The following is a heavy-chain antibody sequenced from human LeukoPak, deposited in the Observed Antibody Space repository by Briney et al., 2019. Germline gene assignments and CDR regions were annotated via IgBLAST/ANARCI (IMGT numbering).Heavy chain of an antibody. Sequence: ASVKVSCKASGYTFTGYYIHWVRQAPGQGLEWMGWINPNSGGTNYAQKFQGRVTMTRDTSISTAYMELSRLRSDDTAVYYCARALSDYDFWSGYYKDWFDPWGQGNLVTVSS. CDR2: INPNSGGT. D-gene: IGHD3-3*01. J-gene: IGHJ5*02. CDR1: GYTFTGYY. V-gene: IGHV1-2*02. CDR3: ARALSDYDFWSGYYKDWFDP.